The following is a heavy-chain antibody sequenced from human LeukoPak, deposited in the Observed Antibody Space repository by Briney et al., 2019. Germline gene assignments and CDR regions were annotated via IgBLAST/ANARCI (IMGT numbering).Heavy chain of an antibody. J-gene: IGHJ3*02. Sequence: PSETLSLTCTVSGGSISSGDYYWSWIRQPPGKGLEWIGYIYYSGSTYYNPSLKSRVTISVDTSKNQFSLKLSSVTAADTAVYYCARDHRPTRVTTAVDAFDIWGQGTMVTVSS. CDR3: ARDHRPTRVTTAVDAFDI. CDR1: GGSISSGDYY. D-gene: IGHD4-17*01. CDR2: IYYSGST. V-gene: IGHV4-30-4*01.